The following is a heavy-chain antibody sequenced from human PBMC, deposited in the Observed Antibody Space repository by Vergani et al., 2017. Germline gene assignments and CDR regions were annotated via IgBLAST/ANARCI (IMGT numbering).Heavy chain of an antibody. CDR1: GFTFSSYW. D-gene: IGHD3-10*01. V-gene: IGHV3-7*01. CDR2: IKQDGSEK. CDR3: ASDQINYYGSGSYYYMDV. Sequence: EVQLVESGGGLVQPGGSLRLSCAASGFTFSSYWMSWVRQAPGKGLEWVANIKQDGSEKYYVDSVKGRFTISRDNAKNSLYLQMNSLRAEDTAVYYCASDQINYYGSGSYYYMDVWGKGTTVTVSS. J-gene: IGHJ6*03.